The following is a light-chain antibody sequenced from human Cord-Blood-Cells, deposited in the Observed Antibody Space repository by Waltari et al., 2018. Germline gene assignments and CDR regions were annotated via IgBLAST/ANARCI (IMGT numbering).Light chain of an antibody. V-gene: IGLV2-23*03. J-gene: IGLJ3*02. CDR2: EGS. CDR1: SSDVWSYNL. Sequence: QSALTQPASVSGSPGQSITISCTGTSSDVWSYNLVSWYQQHPGKAPKLMIYEGSKRPSGFSNRCSGSKSGNTASLTLSGLQAEDEADYDCRSYAGSSTVEVFGGGTKLTVL. CDR3: RSYAGSSTVEV.